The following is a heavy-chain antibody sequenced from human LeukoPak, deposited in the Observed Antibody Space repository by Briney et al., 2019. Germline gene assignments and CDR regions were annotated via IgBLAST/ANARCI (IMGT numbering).Heavy chain of an antibody. CDR3: ARALVG. V-gene: IGHV3-30-3*01. D-gene: IGHD2-21*01. Sequence: PGGSLRLSCAGSGFTFSNYAMTWVRQAPGKGLEWVAVISYDGSNKYYADSVKGRFTISRDNSKNTLYLQMNSLRAEDTAVYYCARALVGWGQGTLVTVSS. CDR1: GFTFSNYA. CDR2: ISYDGSNK. J-gene: IGHJ4*02.